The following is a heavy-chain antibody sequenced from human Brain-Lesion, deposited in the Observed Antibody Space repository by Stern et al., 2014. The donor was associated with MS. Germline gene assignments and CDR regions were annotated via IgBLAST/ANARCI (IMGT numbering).Heavy chain of an antibody. CDR3: AGEEDIRYCSGGSCTGNWFDP. CDR2: IYYSGNT. Sequence: VQLVESGPGLVKPSETLSLTCTVAGGSVSSTSYAWAWIRQPPGKGLEWIGTIYYSGNTYYSPSLKSRLTISLETSQNQFSRQLRSVTAADTAVYYCAGEEDIRYCSGGSCTGNWFDPWGQGTLVTVSS. J-gene: IGHJ5*02. CDR1: GGSVSSTSYA. V-gene: IGHV4-39*01. D-gene: IGHD2-15*01.